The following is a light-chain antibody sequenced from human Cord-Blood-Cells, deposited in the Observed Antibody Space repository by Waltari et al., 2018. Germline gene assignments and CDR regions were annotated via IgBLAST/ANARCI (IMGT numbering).Light chain of an antibody. V-gene: IGLV2-14*01. CDR3: SSYTSSSSYV. Sequence: QSALTPPAPVSGSPGQANNLPRTGTRRGGCGYNYVPWYQQDPGKAPKLMIYDVSNRPSGVSNRFSGSKSGNTASLTISGLQAEDEADYYCSSYTSSSSYVFGTGTKVTVL. CDR1: RRGGCGYNY. J-gene: IGLJ1*01. CDR2: DVS.